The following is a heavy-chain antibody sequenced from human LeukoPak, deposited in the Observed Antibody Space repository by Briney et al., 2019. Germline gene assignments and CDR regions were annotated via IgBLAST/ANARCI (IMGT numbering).Heavy chain of an antibody. CDR2: IKQDGSEK. J-gene: IGHJ4*02. Sequence: GRSPRLSCAASGFTFSSYWMSWVRQAPGKGLEWVANIKQDGSEKYYVDSVKGRFTISRDNAKNSLYLQMNSLRAEDTAVYYCARDKQGTPLFNTETRLDFWGQGTLVTVSS. CDR3: ARDKQGTPLFNTETRLDF. V-gene: IGHV3-7*01. D-gene: IGHD2-15*01. CDR1: GFTFSSYW.